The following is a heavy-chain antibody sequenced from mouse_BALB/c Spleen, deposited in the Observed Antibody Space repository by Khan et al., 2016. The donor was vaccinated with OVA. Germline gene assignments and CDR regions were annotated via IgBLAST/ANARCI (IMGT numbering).Heavy chain of an antibody. Sequence: QVRLQQSGAELARPGASVKLSCKASCYIFTDYNINWMRQRTGQGLEWIGEIYPGSDNTYYNERFKGKATLTVDKSSSTAYMHLSSLTSEDSAVYFCTREWAAWFPYWGQGTLVTVSA. CDR3: TREWAAWFPY. J-gene: IGHJ3*01. V-gene: IGHV1-77*01. CDR2: IYPGSDNT. CDR1: CYIFTDYN.